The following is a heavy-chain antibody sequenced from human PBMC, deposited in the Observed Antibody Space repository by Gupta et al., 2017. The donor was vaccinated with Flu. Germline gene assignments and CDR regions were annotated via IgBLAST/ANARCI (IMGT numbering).Heavy chain of an antibody. CDR3: ARRFGAGRIAAAGTSAFDI. J-gene: IGHJ3*02. V-gene: IGHV4-39*01. D-gene: IGHD6-13*01. CDR2: IYYSGST. Sequence: QLQLQESGPGLVKPSETLSLTCTVPGGSISSSSYYWGWIRQTPGKGLEWIGSIYYSGSTYYNPSLKSRVTISVDTSKNQFSLKLSSVTAADTAVYYCARRFGAGRIAAAGTSAFDIWGQGTMVTGSS. CDR1: GGSISSSSYY.